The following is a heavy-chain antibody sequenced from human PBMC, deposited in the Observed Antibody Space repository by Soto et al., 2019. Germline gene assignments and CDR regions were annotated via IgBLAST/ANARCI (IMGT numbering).Heavy chain of an antibody. CDR3: ARASPYGDYSTSTPLLDY. J-gene: IGHJ4*02. CDR1: GGSISSYY. Sequence: SSETLSLTCTVSGGSISSYYWSWIRQPPGKGLEWIGYIYYSGSTNYNPSLKSRVTISVDTSKNQFSLKLSSVTAADTAVYYCARASPYGDYSTSTPLLDYWGQGTLVTVSS. CDR2: IYYSGST. V-gene: IGHV4-59*01. D-gene: IGHD4-17*01.